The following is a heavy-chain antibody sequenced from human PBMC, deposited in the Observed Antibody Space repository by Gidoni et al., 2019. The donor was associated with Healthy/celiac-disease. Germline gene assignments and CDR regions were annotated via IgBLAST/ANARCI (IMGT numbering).Heavy chain of an antibody. CDR3: ARRVVPAAGDDWYFDL. V-gene: IGHV4-39*01. CDR1: GGSISSSSYY. D-gene: IGHD2-2*01. J-gene: IGHJ2*01. Sequence: QLQLQESGPGLVKPSETLSLTCTVSGGSISSSSYYWGWIRQPPGKGLEWIGSIYYSGSTYYNPSLKSRVTISVDTSKNQFSLKLSSVTAADTAVYYCARRVVPAAGDDWYFDLWGRGTLVTVSS. CDR2: IYYSGST.